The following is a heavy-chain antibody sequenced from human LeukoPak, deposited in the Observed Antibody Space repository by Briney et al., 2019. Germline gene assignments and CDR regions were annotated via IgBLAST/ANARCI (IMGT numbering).Heavy chain of an antibody. CDR1: GFTFSIYS. CDR2: ISSGSSAI. V-gene: IGHV3-21*01. J-gene: IGHJ4*02. D-gene: IGHD4-17*01. Sequence: PGGSLRLSCAASGFTFSIYSMTWVRQAPGKGLEWVSIISSGSSAIFSADALKGRFTISRGDAKNLLYLDMNSLRAEDTAVYYCARGHTAVTRHFDFWGQGTLVTVSS. CDR3: ARGHTAVTRHFDF.